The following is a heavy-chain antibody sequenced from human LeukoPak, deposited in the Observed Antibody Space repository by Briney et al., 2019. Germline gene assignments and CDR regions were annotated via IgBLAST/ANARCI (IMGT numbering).Heavy chain of an antibody. J-gene: IGHJ4*02. V-gene: IGHV1-2*02. D-gene: IGHD3-3*01. CDR2: INPNSGGT. Sequence: ASVKVSCKASGYTFTGYYMHWVRQAPGQGLEWMGWINPNSGGTNYAQKFQGRVTMTRDTSISTAYMELSRLRSDDTTVYYCARGLGYYDFWSGYFTDYWGQGTLVTVSS. CDR1: GYTFTGYY. CDR3: ARGLGYYDFWSGYFTDY.